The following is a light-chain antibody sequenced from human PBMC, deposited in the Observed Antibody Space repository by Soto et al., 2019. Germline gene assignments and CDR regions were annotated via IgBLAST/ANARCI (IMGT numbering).Light chain of an antibody. Sequence: DIQMTQSPSSLSASVGDRVTITCRASQSISSYLNWYQQKPGKAPKLLIYAASSLQSGVPSRFSGSGSGTDFTLTISSLQPEDFATYYCQQNYSTPEGGFGQGTKVEIK. CDR2: AAS. J-gene: IGKJ1*01. CDR1: QSISSY. V-gene: IGKV1-39*01. CDR3: QQNYSTPEGG.